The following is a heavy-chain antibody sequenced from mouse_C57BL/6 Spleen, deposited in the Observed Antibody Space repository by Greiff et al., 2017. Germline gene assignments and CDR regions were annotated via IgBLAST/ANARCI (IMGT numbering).Heavy chain of an antibody. Sequence: EVQLQQSGAELVKPGASVKLSCTASGFNIKDYYMHWVKQRTEQGLEWIGRIDPEDGETKSAPNFQGKATITADTSSNTAYLQLSSLTSEDTAVYYCASTMVTYWYFDVWGTGTTVTVSS. CDR2: IDPEDGET. CDR3: ASTMVTYWYFDV. J-gene: IGHJ1*03. V-gene: IGHV14-2*01. CDR1: GFNIKDYY. D-gene: IGHD2-2*01.